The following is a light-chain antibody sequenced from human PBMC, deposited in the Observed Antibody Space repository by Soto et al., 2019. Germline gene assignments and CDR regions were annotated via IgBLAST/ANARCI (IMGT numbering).Light chain of an antibody. V-gene: IGLV2-23*01. J-gene: IGLJ2*01. Sequence: QSALTQPASVSGSPGQSITISCTGISSDVGSYNLVSWYQQHPGKVPKVMIYEGSKRPSGVSNRFSGSRPGNTASLTISGLQAEDEAHYYCSSYAGSSTHVVFGGGTKLTVL. CDR2: EGS. CDR1: SSDVGSYNL. CDR3: SSYAGSSTHVV.